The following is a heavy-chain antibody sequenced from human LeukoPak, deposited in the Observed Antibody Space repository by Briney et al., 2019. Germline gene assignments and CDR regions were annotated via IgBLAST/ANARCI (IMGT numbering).Heavy chain of an antibody. D-gene: IGHD6-13*01. J-gene: IGHJ4*02. CDR2: IYYSGST. Sequence: SETLSLTCTVSGGSISSTSYQWGWIRQPPGKGLEWIGNIYYSGSTYYNPSLKSRVIISVDTSKNQFSLKLNSMTAADTAVYYCARADNSWYPPFDYWGQGTLVTVSS. CDR1: GGSISSTSYQ. V-gene: IGHV4-39*07. CDR3: ARADNSWYPPFDY.